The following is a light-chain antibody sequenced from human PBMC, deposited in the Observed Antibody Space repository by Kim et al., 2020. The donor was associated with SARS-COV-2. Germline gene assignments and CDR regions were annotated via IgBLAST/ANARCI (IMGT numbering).Light chain of an antibody. CDR1: NIGGHS. J-gene: IGLJ1*01. Sequence: SYELTQPPSVSVAPGQTARITCGGNNIGGHSVHWYQQKTGQAPVLVIYYDSDRPSGIPERFSGSKAATTATLTISRVEAGDEADYYCQVWDTDTDDYVFGTGPKVTVL. CDR3: QVWDTDTDDYV. V-gene: IGLV3-21*01. CDR2: YDS.